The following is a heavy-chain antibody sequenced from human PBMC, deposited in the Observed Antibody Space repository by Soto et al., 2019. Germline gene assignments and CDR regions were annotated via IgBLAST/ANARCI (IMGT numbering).Heavy chain of an antibody. D-gene: IGHD6-13*01. J-gene: IGHJ4*02. CDR1: VGTFNTFA. Sequence: QVQLEQSGAEVKKPGSSVKVSCKASVGTFNTFAISWVRQAPGQGLKWIGGIIPIFETANYAQRLQDRLTITADESTRTAYMELSRLTSDDTAIYFCATSTSSSWQNDYWGLGTLVVVSS. CDR2: IIPIFETA. V-gene: IGHV1-69*01. CDR3: ATSTSSSWQNDY.